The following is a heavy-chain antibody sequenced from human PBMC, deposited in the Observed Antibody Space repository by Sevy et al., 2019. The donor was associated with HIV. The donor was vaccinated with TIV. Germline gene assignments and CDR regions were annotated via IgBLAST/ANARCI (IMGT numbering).Heavy chain of an antibody. CDR3: ARDPVSGGYSKMDV. CDR1: GFTFSSNW. V-gene: IGHV3-74*01. D-gene: IGHD2-15*01. CDR2: ISGDVSST. Sequence: GGSLRLSCAGSGFTFSSNWMHWVRQAPGKGLVWVSRISGDVSSTTYADSVKGRFTISRDNAKNRLFFQMNSLRAEDSGVYFCARDPVSGGYSKMDVWGQGTPVTVSS. J-gene: IGHJ6*02.